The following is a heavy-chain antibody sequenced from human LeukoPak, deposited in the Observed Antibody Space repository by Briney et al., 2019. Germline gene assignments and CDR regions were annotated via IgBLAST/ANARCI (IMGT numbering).Heavy chain of an antibody. CDR3: ARHVDGWLQLRGGYYFDY. J-gene: IGHJ4*02. CDR1: GGSISSSSYY. V-gene: IGHV4-39*01. CDR2: IYYSGST. D-gene: IGHD5-24*01. Sequence: PSETLSLTCTVSGGSISSSSYYWGWIRQPPGEGLEWIGSIYYSGSTYYNPTLKSRITISVDPSKNHFSLKLSSVTAADTAVYSCARHVDGWLQLRGGYYFDYWGQGTLVTVSS.